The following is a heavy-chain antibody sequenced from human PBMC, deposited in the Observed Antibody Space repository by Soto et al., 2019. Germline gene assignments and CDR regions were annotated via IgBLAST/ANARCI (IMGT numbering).Heavy chain of an antibody. CDR2: ISYDGSNK. V-gene: IGHV3-30-3*01. D-gene: IGHD2-15*01. CDR3: ARESPEGNCSGGSCYSVGNWFDP. CDR1: GFTFGSYA. J-gene: IGHJ5*02. Sequence: LGGSLRLSCAASGFTFGSYAMHWVRQAPGKGLEWVAVISYDGSNKYYADSVKGRFTISRDNSKNTLYLQMNSLRAEDTAVYYCARESPEGNCSGGSCYSVGNWFDPWGQGTLVTVS.